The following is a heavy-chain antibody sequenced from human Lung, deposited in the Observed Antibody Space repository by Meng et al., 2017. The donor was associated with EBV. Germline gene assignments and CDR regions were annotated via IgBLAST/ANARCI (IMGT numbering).Heavy chain of an antibody. J-gene: IGHJ4*02. CDR2: VYHRGDT. CDR1: VDSISSDIW. Sequence: QLRMQDPGQGLVKPSGTLSPTCTVSVDSISSDIWWSWVRQPPGKGLEWIGEVYHRGDTNYNPSLKSRVDISVDKSKNQFYLSLFSVTAADTAVYYCGRDQGRELINHWGQGTLVTVSS. V-gene: IGHV4-4*02. CDR3: GRDQGRELINH. D-gene: IGHD1-7*01.